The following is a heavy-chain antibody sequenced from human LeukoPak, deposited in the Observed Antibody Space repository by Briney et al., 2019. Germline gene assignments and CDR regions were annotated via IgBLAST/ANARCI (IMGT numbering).Heavy chain of an antibody. CDR3: AKDYLGQLVMFDV. J-gene: IGHJ3*01. CDR2: ISTSGGST. CDR1: GFTFTSYD. D-gene: IGHD6-13*01. Sequence: GSLRLSCAASGFTFTSYDMSWVRQAPGKGLEWVSGISTSGGSTYYADSVKGRFTISRDNSKNTLCLQMNSLRVEDTALYYCAKDYLGQLVMFDVWGQGTMVTVSS. V-gene: IGHV3-23*01.